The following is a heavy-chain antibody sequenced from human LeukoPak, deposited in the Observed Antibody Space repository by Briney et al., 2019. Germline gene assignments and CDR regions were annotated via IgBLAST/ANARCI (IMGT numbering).Heavy chain of an antibody. CDR1: GFTFSSYA. CDR2: ISYDGSNK. J-gene: IGHJ4*02. CDR3: AKDQGCSSTSCYFSLDY. D-gene: IGHD2-2*01. V-gene: IGHV3-30*04. Sequence: TGGSLRLSCAASGFTFSSYAMHWVRQAPGKGLEGVAVISYDGSNKYYADSVKGRFTISRDNSKNTLYLQMNSLRAGDTAVYYCAKDQGCSSTSCYFSLDYWGQGTLVTVSS.